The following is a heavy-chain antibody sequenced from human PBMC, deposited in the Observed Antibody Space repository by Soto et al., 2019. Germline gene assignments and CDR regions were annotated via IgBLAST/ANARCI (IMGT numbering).Heavy chain of an antibody. Sequence: QVQLVESGGGVVQPGRSLRLSCAASGLIFSNFGMYWVRQAPGKGLEWVAVIWYDGSKTYYADSVKGRFTISRDNSKNTLYLQMNSLRAEDTAVYYRARGGTHTGFKYGMDVWGQGTTVTVSS. V-gene: IGHV3-33*01. CDR2: IWYDGSKT. D-gene: IGHD1-26*01. CDR3: ARGGTHTGFKYGMDV. J-gene: IGHJ6*02. CDR1: GLIFSNFG.